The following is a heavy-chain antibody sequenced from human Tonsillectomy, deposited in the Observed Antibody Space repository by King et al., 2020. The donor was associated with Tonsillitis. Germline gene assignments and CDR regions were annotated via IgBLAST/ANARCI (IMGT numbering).Heavy chain of an antibody. Sequence: QLVQSGAEVKKPGASVKVSCKASGYSFTSYDVNWVRQAPGQGLEWMAWMNPNSGNTGYAETFRGRVFVSRDTSTTTAYMELSGLTAEDTAVYYCARGGGDYVSGRRHRGPLDSWGQGTLVTVSS. J-gene: IGHJ4*02. V-gene: IGHV1-8*02. D-gene: IGHD3-10*02. CDR2: MNPNSGNT. CDR3: ARGGGDYVSGRRHRGPLDS. CDR1: GYSFTSYD.